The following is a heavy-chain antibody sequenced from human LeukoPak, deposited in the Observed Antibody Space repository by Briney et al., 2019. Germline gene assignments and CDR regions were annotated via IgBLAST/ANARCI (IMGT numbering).Heavy chain of an antibody. CDR1: GYTLTELS. J-gene: IGHJ4*02. CDR2: FDPEDGET. V-gene: IGHV1-24*01. CDR3: ATDIRFVVVPAAMRY. Sequence: GASVKVSCKASGYTLTELSMHWVRQAPGKGLEWMGGFDPEDGETIYAQKFQGRVTMTEDTSTDTAYMELSSLRSEDTAVYYCATDIRFVVVPAAMRYWGQGTLVTVSS. D-gene: IGHD2-2*01.